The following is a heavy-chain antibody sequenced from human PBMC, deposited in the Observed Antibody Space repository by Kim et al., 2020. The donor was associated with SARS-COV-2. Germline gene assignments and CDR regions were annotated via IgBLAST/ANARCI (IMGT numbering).Heavy chain of an antibody. CDR1: GYTFTSYA. J-gene: IGHJ6*02. CDR2: INAGNGNT. Sequence: ASVKVSCKASGYTFTSYAMHWVRQAPGQRLEWMGWINAGNGNTKYSQKFQGRVTITRDTSASTAYMELSSLRSEDTAVYYCARTQVVVVPAATDNQYYYYYYGMDVWGQGTTVTVSS. D-gene: IGHD2-2*01. V-gene: IGHV1-3*01. CDR3: ARTQVVVVPAATDNQYYYYYYGMDV.